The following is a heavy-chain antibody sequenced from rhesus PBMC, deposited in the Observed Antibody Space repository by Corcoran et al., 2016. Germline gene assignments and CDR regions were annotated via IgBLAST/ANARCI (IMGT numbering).Heavy chain of an antibody. D-gene: IGHD7-45*01. V-gene: IGHV3-178*01. CDR2: MRNGGEST. CDR3: ARANWGPDY. CDR1: GFTFSDYS. J-gene: IGHJ4*01. Sequence: EVQLVESGGGLAKPGGSLRLSCAASGFTFSDYSMDWVRQAPGKGVGWVSRMRNGGESTWYADSVKGRFTISRESAKNTLYLQMSSLTTEDTAVYYCARANWGPDYWGQGVLVTVSS.